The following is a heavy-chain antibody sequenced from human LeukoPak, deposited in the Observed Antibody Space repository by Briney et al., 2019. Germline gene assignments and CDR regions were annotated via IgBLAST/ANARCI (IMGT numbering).Heavy chain of an antibody. Sequence: PGGSLRLSCAASGFTFSSYAMSWVRQAPGKGLEWVAGIGGSGRSTYYAGAVEGRFTISRDNSRNTVDLQMSGLRAEDTAIYYCAKPYYHDDSGSWGQGTRVTVSS. CDR2: IGGSGRST. CDR3: AKPYYHDDSGS. CDR1: GFTFSSYA. V-gene: IGHV3-23*01. J-gene: IGHJ5*02. D-gene: IGHD3-22*01.